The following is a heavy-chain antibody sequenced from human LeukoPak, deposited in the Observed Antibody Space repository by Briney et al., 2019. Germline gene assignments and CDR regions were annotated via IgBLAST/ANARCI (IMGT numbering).Heavy chain of an antibody. D-gene: IGHD3-22*01. CDR2: ISGSGFTI. CDR3: ARAPPPYHSSGYYSY. CDR1: GFTFSDYY. Sequence: PGGSLRLSCAASGFTFSDYYMSWIRQAPGKGLEWVSYISGSGFTIYYADSVKGRFTVSRDNAKNSLYLQMSSLRAEGTAVYYCARAPPPYHSSGYYSYWGQGTLVTVSS. J-gene: IGHJ4*02. V-gene: IGHV3-11*04.